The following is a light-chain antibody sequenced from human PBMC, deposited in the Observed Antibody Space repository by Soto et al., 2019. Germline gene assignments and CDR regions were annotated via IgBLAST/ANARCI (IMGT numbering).Light chain of an antibody. Sequence: DIQMAQSPSSLSASVGDRVTITCRASQSINTYLNWYQQKPREAPKLLIFAASSLQSGVPSRFSGTGSGTDFTLTISSLQPEDFAAYYCQQSYTTPLTFGGGTNIEIK. CDR3: QQSYTTPLT. V-gene: IGKV1-39*01. CDR1: QSINTY. CDR2: AAS. J-gene: IGKJ4*01.